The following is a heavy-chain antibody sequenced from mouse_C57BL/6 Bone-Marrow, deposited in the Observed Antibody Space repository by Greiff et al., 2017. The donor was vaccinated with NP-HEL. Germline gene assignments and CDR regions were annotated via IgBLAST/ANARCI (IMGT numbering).Heavy chain of an antibody. CDR1: GYAFTNYL. D-gene: IGHD1-1*01. V-gene: IGHV1-54*01. Sequence: QVQLKESGAELVRPGTSVKVSCKASGYAFTNYLIEWVKQRPGQGLEWIGVINPGSGGTNYNEKFKGKATLTADKSSSTAYMQLSSLTSEDSAVYFCARLRDYGSSYHFFDYWGQGTTLTVSS. J-gene: IGHJ2*01. CDR3: ARLRDYGSSYHFFDY. CDR2: INPGSGGT.